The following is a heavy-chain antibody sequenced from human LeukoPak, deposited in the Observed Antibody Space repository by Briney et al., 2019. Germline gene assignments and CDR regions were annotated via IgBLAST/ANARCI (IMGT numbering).Heavy chain of an antibody. CDR3: ARGDTVTAFDY. J-gene: IGHJ4*02. CDR1: GGSISSGGYS. Sequence: PSQTLSLTCTVSGGSISSGGYSWSWFRQHPGKGLEWIGYIYYSGSTYYNPSLKSRVTISVDTSKNQFSLKLSSVTAADTAVYYCARGDTVTAFDYWGQGTLVTVSS. V-gene: IGHV4-31*03. D-gene: IGHD4-17*01. CDR2: IYYSGST.